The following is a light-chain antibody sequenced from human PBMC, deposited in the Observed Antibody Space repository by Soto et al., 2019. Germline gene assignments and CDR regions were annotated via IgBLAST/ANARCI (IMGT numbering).Light chain of an antibody. CDR2: EVS. CDR3: NSYTSSSPPYV. Sequence: QSALTQPASVSGSPGQSITISCTGTTSDIGRYNHVSWYQQYPGKAPKLMIYEVSNRPSGVSNRFSAPKSGNTASLTISGLQAEDEADYYCNSYTSSSPPYVFGTGTKVTVL. J-gene: IGLJ1*01. CDR1: TSDIGRYNH. V-gene: IGLV2-14*01.